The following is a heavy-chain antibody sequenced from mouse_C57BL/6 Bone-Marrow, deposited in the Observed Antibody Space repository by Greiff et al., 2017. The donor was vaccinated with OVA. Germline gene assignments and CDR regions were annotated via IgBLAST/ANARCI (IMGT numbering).Heavy chain of an antibody. CDR2: IYPRSGNI. Sequence: VQLQQSGAELARPGASVKLSCKASGYTLTSYGISWVKQRNGQGLEWIGEIYPRSGNIYYNEKFKGKATLTADKSSSTAYMELRSLTSEDSAVYFCALTQYFDVWGTGTTVTVSS. D-gene: IGHD4-1*01. CDR1: GYTLTSYG. J-gene: IGHJ1*03. V-gene: IGHV1-81*01. CDR3: ALTQYFDV.